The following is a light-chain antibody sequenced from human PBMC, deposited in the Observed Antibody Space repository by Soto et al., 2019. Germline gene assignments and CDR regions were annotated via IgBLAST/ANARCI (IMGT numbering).Light chain of an antibody. V-gene: IGLV2-14*03. J-gene: IGLJ1*01. CDR2: DVS. CDR3: SSYTTSNTRQIV. Sequence: QSALTQPASVSGSPGQSITISCTGTSSDVGGYNYLSWYQHHPGKAPKLMIYDVSNRPSGVSNRFSGSKSGNTASLTISGLQPEDEADYYCSSYTTSNTRQIVFGTGTKVTVL. CDR1: SSDVGGYNY.